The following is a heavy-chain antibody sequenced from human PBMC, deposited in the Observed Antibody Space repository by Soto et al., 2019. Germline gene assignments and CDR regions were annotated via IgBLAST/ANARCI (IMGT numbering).Heavy chain of an antibody. CDR1: GDSVSSYNAA. CDR2: TYYRSKWYN. Sequence: QVQLRQSGPGLVKTSQTLSITCAISGDSVSSYNAAWNWIRQSPSRGLEWLGRTYYRSKWYNDYAVSVRSRITINPDTSKNQFSLQLNSVTPEDTGVYYCASEPVGTYSFDYWGQGTLVTVSS. CDR3: ASEPVGTYSFDY. J-gene: IGHJ4*02. D-gene: IGHD1-1*01. V-gene: IGHV6-1*01.